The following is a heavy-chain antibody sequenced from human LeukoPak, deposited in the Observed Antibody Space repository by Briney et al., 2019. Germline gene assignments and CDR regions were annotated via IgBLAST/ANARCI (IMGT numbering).Heavy chain of an antibody. D-gene: IGHD2-21*01. Sequence: SATLSLTGTVSGASINSYYWSCIRPPAGERLGWGGYIYYSGSTTTNPSLKSRVTISGDTSKNQFSLKLSSVTAADTAVYSCAREVWSGSYYNGMDVWGQGTTVTVSS. J-gene: IGHJ6*02. CDR1: GASINSYY. CDR2: IYYSGST. V-gene: IGHV4-59*01. CDR3: AREVWSGSYYNGMDV.